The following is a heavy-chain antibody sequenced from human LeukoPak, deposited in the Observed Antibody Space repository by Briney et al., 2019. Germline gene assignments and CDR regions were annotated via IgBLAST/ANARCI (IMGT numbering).Heavy chain of an antibody. CDR3: ARGLRIAVADGPYYYYGMDV. CDR2: IWYDGSNK. CDR1: GFTFSSYG. V-gene: IGHV3-33*08. J-gene: IGHJ6*02. D-gene: IGHD6-19*01. Sequence: GGSLRLSCAASGFTFSSYGMHWVRQAPGKGLEWVAVIWYDGSNKYYADSVKGRFTISRDNSKNTLYLQMNSLRAEDTAVYYCARGLRIAVADGPYYYYGMDVWGQGTTVTVSS.